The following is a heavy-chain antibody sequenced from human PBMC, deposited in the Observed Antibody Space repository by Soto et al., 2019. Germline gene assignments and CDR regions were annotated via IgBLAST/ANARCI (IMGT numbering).Heavy chain of an antibody. V-gene: IGHV4-34*01. CDR2: INHRGST. D-gene: IGHD6-13*01. CDR3: TRVRSRYSSTFYTWFDP. J-gene: IGHJ5*02. CDR1: GGSFIDNY. Sequence: SETLSLTCAVSGGSFIDNYWNWIRQTPGKGLEWIGEINHRGSTTYNPSLKRRVTMSADTSKSHFSLNLRSVTAADTAVYYCTRVRSRYSSTFYTWFDPWGQGTLVTVSS.